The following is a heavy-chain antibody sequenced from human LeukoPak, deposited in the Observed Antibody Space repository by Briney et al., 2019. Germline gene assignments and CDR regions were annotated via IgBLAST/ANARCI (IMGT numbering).Heavy chain of an antibody. D-gene: IGHD3-16*01. CDR1: GGSISSSY. CDR3: AREKGALG. V-gene: IGHV4-59*01. Sequence: SETLSLTCTVSGGSISSSYWSWIRQPPGKGLEWIGYIYYSGSTNYNPSLKSRVTISVDTSKNQFSLKLSSVTAADTAVYYCAREKGALGWGQGTLVTVSS. CDR2: IYYSGST. J-gene: IGHJ4*02.